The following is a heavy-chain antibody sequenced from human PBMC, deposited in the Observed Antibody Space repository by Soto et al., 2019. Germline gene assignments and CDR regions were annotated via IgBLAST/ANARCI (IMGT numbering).Heavy chain of an antibody. V-gene: IGHV4-4*02. CDR2: IYQSGST. D-gene: IGHD1-26*01. CDR1: GGSFSSRNW. CDR3: ARTRGPHLLDS. J-gene: IGHJ4*02. Sequence: QVQLVESGPGLVKPSGTLSLTCAVSGGSFSSRNWWSWVRQPPGKGLEWIGEIYQSGSTNYNPSLKRRVTISVDKSKNQASLKVFSVTAADTAVYYCARTRGPHLLDSWGQGALVAVSS.